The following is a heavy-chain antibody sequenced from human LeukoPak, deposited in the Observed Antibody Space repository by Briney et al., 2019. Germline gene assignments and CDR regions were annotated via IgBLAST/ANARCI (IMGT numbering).Heavy chain of an antibody. V-gene: IGHV3-30*18. CDR2: ISYDGSNK. CDR3: AKDRYDSSGYLFDY. CDR1: GYTFGSYW. J-gene: IGHJ4*02. Sequence: GGSLRLSCAASGYTFGSYWMYWVRQAPGKGLEWVAVISYDGSNKYYADSVKGRFTISRDNSKNTLYLQMNSLRAEDTAVYYCAKDRYDSSGYLFDYWGQGTLVTVSS. D-gene: IGHD3-22*01.